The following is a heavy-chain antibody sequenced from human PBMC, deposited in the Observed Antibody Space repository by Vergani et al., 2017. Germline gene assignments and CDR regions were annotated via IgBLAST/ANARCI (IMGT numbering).Heavy chain of an antibody. Sequence: QVQLVQSGAEVKKPGASVKVSCKASGYTFTGYYMHWVRQAPGQGLEWMGWINPNSGGTNYAQKFQGRVTMTRDTSISTAYMELSRLRSDDTAVYYCARGPYYYDSSGYPTGFDYWGQGTLVTVSS. D-gene: IGHD3-22*01. J-gene: IGHJ4*02. CDR3: ARGPYYYDSSGYPTGFDY. CDR1: GYTFTGYY. CDR2: INPNSGGT. V-gene: IGHV1-2*02.